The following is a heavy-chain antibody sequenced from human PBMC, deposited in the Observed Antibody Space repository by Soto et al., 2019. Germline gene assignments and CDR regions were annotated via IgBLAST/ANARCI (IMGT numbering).Heavy chain of an antibody. Sequence: QVQLQQWGARLLKPSETLSLTCAVYGGSFSGYYWCWIRQPPGRGLEWIGGINHSGNTKQNPSLNTRVTLPVDTSKNQFSLMLTSVTASDTAVYYCATVIAMKGADQRDAPCKDVFDSLGQGTLVTVSS. J-gene: IGHJ4*02. V-gene: IGHV4-34*01. CDR1: GGSFSGYY. D-gene: IGHD2-21*01. CDR2: INHSGNT. CDR3: ATVIAMKGADQRDAPCKDVFDS.